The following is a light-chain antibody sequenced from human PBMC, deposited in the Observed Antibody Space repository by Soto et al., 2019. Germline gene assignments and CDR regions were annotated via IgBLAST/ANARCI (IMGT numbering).Light chain of an antibody. CDR2: TNN. J-gene: IGLJ1*01. Sequence: QSVLTQPPSASGTPGQRVTISCSGSRSNIGSNTINWYQQLPGTAPKLLIYTNNQRPSGVPDRFSGSKSGTSASLAISGLQSEDEADYYCAAWDDSLNGYVFGPGTKLTVL. CDR3: AAWDDSLNGYV. CDR1: RSNIGSNT. V-gene: IGLV1-44*01.